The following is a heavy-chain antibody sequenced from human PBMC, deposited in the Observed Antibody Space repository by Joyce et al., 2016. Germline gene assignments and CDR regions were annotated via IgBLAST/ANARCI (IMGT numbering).Heavy chain of an antibody. D-gene: IGHD2-2*01. CDR2: ISSTCRTI. CDR3: ARGPGYCSTTTCSPGDGMDV. CDR1: GFTFSDYY. J-gene: IGHJ6*02. Sequence: QVQLVESGGGLVKPGGSLRLSCAASGFTFSDYYMSWIRQAPGKGLELVSYISSTCRTIYYADSGKGRFTMSRNNAKNSLYLQMNSLRAEDTAVYYCARGPGYCSTTTCSPGDGMDVWGQGTTVTVSS. V-gene: IGHV3-11*01.